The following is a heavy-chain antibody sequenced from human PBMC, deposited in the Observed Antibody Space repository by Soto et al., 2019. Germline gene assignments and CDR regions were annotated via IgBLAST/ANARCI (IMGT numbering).Heavy chain of an antibody. CDR3: ARDLGYYDSSGHSWFDP. CDR2: IYYSGST. V-gene: IGHV4-31*03. Sequence: ASETLSLTCTVSGGSISSGGYYWSWIRQHPGKGLEWIGYIYYSGSTYYNPSLKSRVTISVDTSKNQFSLKLSSVTAADTAVYYCARDLGYYDSSGHSWFDPWGQGTLVTVSS. J-gene: IGHJ5*02. CDR1: GGSISSGGYY. D-gene: IGHD3-22*01.